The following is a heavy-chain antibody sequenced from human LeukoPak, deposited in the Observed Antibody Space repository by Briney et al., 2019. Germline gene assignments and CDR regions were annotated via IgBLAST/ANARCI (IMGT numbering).Heavy chain of an antibody. D-gene: IGHD5-18*01. J-gene: IGHJ4*02. CDR3: ARVDTAMASGIDY. CDR2: INHSGST. Sequence: PSETLSLTCAVYGGSFSGYYWSWLRQPPGKGLEWIGEINHSGSTNYNPSLKSRVTISVDTSKNQFSLKLSSVTAADTAVYYCARVDTAMASGIDYWGQGTLVTVSS. V-gene: IGHV4-34*01. CDR1: GGSFSGYY.